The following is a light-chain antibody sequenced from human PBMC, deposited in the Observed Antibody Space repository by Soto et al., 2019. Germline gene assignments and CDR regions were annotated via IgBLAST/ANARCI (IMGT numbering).Light chain of an antibody. Sequence: DIQMTQSPSTLSASVGERVTITCRASQSISSWLAWYQQKPGKAPKLLIYKASSLESGVPSRFSGSGSGTEFTLTISLLQPDDFASYYCQQYNSYPLTFGQGTKVEIK. CDR3: QQYNSYPLT. V-gene: IGKV1-5*03. CDR2: KAS. J-gene: IGKJ1*01. CDR1: QSISSW.